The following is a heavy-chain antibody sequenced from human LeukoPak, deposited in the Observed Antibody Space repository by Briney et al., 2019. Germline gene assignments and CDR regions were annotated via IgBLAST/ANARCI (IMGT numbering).Heavy chain of an antibody. CDR3: ARAECSGGSCYGADY. V-gene: IGHV1-2*02. J-gene: IGHJ4*02. CDR1: GYTFTGYY. CDR2: INPNSGGT. D-gene: IGHD2-15*01. Sequence: VASVKVSCKASGYTFTGYYMHWVRQAPGQGLEWMGWINPNSGGTNYAQKFQGRVTMTRDTSISTAYMELSRLRSDDTAVYYCARAECSGGSCYGADYWGQGTLVTVSS.